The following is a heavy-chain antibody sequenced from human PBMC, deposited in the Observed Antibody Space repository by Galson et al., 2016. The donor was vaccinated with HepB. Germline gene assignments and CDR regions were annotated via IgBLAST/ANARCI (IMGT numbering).Heavy chain of an antibody. CDR1: GFTFSSYA. CDR3: AKDGEKPINRVRGVFSLTYYFDY. Sequence: SLRLSCAASGFTFSSYAMSWVRQAPGKGLEWVSTISGRGGSTSYAASVKGRFTISRDNSKNTLYLQMNSLRAEDTAVYYCAKDGEKPINRVRGVFSLTYYFDYWGQGTLVTVSS. CDR2: ISGRGGST. V-gene: IGHV3-23*01. J-gene: IGHJ4*02. D-gene: IGHD3-10*01.